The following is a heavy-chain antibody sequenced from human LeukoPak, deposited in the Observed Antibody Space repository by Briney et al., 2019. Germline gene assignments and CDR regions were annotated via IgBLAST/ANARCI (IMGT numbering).Heavy chain of an antibody. J-gene: IGHJ5*02. CDR3: ARGAWYGIS. D-gene: IGHD6-13*01. Sequence: TGGSLRLSCAASGFTFSSYSMNWVRQAPGKGLERLATIKKDGSEKNYVDSVKGRFTISRDNAKNSLDLQMNSLRAEDTAVYYCARGAWYGISWGQGTLVTVSS. CDR1: GFTFSSYS. CDR2: IKKDGSEK. V-gene: IGHV3-7*01.